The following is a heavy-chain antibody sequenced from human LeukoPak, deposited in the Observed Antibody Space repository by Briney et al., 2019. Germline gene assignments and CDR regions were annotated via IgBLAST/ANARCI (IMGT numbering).Heavy chain of an antibody. CDR3: AKDQGTSCYGCDMDF. CDR1: GITFSSYA. J-gene: IGHJ6*02. V-gene: IGHV3-23*01. CDR2: ISGTGGRT. D-gene: IGHD2-2*01. Sequence: PGGSLRLSCAVSGITFSSYAMSWVRQAPGKGLEWVSTISGTGGRTYYADSVKGRFTISRDNSKNTLYLQMNSLRAEDTALYYCAKDQGTSCYGCDMDFWGQGTTVTVSS.